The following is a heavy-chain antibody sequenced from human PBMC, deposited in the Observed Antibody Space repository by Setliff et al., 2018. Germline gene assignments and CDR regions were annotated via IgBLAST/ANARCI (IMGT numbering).Heavy chain of an antibody. CDR3: ARTCSGSGCYAGLES. Sequence: GGSLRLSCEAPGFMFSQSWMRWVRQPPGKEVVWVSSINADGTITNYADSVKGRFTISRDNAKNTVYLEMNSLRGEDAAVYYCARTCSGSGCYAGLESWGQGTPVTVSS. V-gene: IGHV3-74*01. CDR2: INADGTIT. J-gene: IGHJ4*02. CDR1: GFMFSQSW. D-gene: IGHD2-15*01.